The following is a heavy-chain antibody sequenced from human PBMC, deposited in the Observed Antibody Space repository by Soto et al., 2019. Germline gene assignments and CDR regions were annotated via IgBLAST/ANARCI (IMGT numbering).Heavy chain of an antibody. CDR2: IYPGDSDT. CDR1: RESFTNHW. CDR3: GTLITPTIYGFNSDF. D-gene: IGHD3-10*01. J-gene: IGHJ2*01. V-gene: IGHV5-51*01. Sequence: PGQALKISCKASRESFTNHWIAWARQKPGKGLEWMGNIYPGDSDTRYSPSFEGHVTISVDRAISTAYLQWTTLKASYTAMYCSGTLITPTIYGFNSDFWDRDTL.